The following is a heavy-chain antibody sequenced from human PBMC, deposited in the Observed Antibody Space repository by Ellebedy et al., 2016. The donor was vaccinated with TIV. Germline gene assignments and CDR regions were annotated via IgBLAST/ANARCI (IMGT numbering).Heavy chain of an antibody. CDR1: GGSISNYY. D-gene: IGHD2-21*02. Sequence: SETLSLTCTVSGGSISNYYWSWVRQSPGKGLEWIGYINYSGVSKYHPSLKSRATMSVETSRNEISRKLTSVTAADTAVYDCARLELAYCGGDCSGAFDIWGQGTMVTVSS. V-gene: IGHV4-59*12. J-gene: IGHJ3*02. CDR3: ARLELAYCGGDCSGAFDI. CDR2: INYSGVS.